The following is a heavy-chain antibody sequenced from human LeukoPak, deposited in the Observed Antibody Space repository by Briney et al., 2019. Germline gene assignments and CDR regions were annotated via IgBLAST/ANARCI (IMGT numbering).Heavy chain of an antibody. CDR1: GGSFSGFY. V-gene: IGHV4-34*01. CDR3: ARGQGLVVAATYYFDY. J-gene: IGHJ4*02. D-gene: IGHD2-15*01. Sequence: SETLSLTCAGYGGSFSGFYWSWIRQPPGKGLEWIGEINHSGSTNSNPSLKSRVTISVDSSKHQFSLPLSSVPAAPTAVSSCARGQGLVVAATYYFDYWGQGSLVSVSS. CDR2: INHSGST.